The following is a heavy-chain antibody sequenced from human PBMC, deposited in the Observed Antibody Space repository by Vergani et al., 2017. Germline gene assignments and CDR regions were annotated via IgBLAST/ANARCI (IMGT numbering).Heavy chain of an antibody. Sequence: VQLLESGGGLVQPGGSLRLSCAASGFTFSSYAMSWVRQAPGKGLEWVAVIWYDGSNKYYADSVKGRFTISRDNSKNTLYLQMNSLRAEDTAVYYCARDLGIAAAGTSWFDPWGQGTLVTVSS. CDR1: GFTFSSYA. D-gene: IGHD6-13*01. J-gene: IGHJ5*02. CDR3: ARDLGIAAAGTSWFDP. V-gene: IGHV3-33*08. CDR2: IWYDGSNK.